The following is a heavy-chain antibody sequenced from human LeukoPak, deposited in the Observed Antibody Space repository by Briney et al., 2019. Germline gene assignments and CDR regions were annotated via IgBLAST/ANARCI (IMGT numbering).Heavy chain of an antibody. D-gene: IGHD3-22*01. CDR1: GFIFSDYY. J-gene: IGHJ4*02. V-gene: IGHV3-11*04. Sequence: GGSLRLSCAASGFIFSDYYMSWIRQAPGKGLEWLSYMSIDGSSRYYADSVKGRFTISRDNAKNSLYLQMNSLRAEDTAVYYCARDKGSDYYDTSGYFDWGQGSLVIVSS. CDR2: MSIDGSSR. CDR3: ARDKGSDYYDTSGYFD.